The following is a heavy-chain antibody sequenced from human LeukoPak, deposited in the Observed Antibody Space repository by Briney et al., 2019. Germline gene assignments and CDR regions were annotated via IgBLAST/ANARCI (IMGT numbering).Heavy chain of an antibody. Sequence: GGSLRLSCAASGFTFSSDAMSWVRQAPGKGLEWVSAISGSGGSTYYADSVKGRFTISRDNSKNTLYLQMYSLRAEDTAVYYCAKSTALISWYNYYYYGMDVWGQGTTVTVSS. CDR3: AKSTALISWYNYYYYGMDV. V-gene: IGHV3-23*01. J-gene: IGHJ6*02. CDR2: ISGSGGST. D-gene: IGHD6-13*01. CDR1: GFTFSSDA.